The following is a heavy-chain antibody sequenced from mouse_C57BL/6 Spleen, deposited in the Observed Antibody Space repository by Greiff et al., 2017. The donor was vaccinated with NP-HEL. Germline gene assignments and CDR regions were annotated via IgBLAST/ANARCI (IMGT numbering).Heavy chain of an antibody. J-gene: IGHJ1*03. V-gene: IGHV1-64*01. CDR1: GYTFTSYW. D-gene: IGHD1-1*01. Sequence: QVQLQQPGAELVKPGASVKLSCKASGYTFTSYWMHWVKQRPGQGLEWIGMIHPNSGSTNYNEKFKSKATLTVDKSSSTAYMQLSSLTSVESAVDYWARRGAYGSSPYWYVDVWGTGTTVTVCS. CDR3: ARRGAYGSSPYWYVDV. CDR2: IHPNSGST.